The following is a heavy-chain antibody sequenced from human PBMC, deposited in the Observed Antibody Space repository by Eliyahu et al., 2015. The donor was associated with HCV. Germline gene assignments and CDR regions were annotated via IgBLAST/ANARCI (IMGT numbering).Heavy chain of an antibody. D-gene: IGHD6-13*01. J-gene: IGHJ4*02. CDR1: GXTXXGYY. V-gene: IGHV1-2*02. Sequence: QVQLVQSGAXVKKPGASVKVSCKASGXTXXGYYXHWVXQAPGQGLXWMGWINPNSGGTNYAQKFQGRVTMTRDTSISTAYMELSRLRSDDTAVYYCARAPVYEYSSSWYGDYWGQGTLVTVSS. CDR3: ARAPVYEYSSSWYGDY. CDR2: INPNSGGT.